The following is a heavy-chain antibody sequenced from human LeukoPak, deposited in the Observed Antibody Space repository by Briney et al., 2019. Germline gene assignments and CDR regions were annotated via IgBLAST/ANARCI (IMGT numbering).Heavy chain of an antibody. CDR2: ISAYNGNT. CDR1: GYTFTSYG. Sequence: ASVTVSCKASGYTFTSYGISWVRQAPGQGLEWMGWISAYNGNTNYAQKLQGRVTMTTDTSTSTAYMELRSLRSDGTAVYYCARTTITDHYYDSSGYSDYWGQGTLVTVSS. V-gene: IGHV1-18*01. J-gene: IGHJ4*02. CDR3: ARTTITDHYYDSSGYSDY. D-gene: IGHD3-22*01.